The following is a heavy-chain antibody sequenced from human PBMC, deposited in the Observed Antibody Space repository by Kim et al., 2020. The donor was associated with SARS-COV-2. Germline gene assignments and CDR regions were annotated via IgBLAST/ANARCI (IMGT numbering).Heavy chain of an antibody. CDR3: ARDAPSFIAAENDAFDI. CDR2: IYYSGST. J-gene: IGHJ3*02. V-gene: IGHV4-59*01. Sequence: SETLSLTCTVSGGSISSYYWSWIRQPPGKGLEWIGYIYYSGSTNYNPSLKSRVTISVDTSKNQFSLKLSSVTAADTAVYYCARDAPSFIAAENDAFDIWGQGTMVTVSS. D-gene: IGHD6-13*01. CDR1: GGSISSYY.